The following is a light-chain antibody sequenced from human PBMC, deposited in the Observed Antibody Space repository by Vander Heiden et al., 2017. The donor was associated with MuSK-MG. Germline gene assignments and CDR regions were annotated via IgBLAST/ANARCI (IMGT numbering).Light chain of an antibody. CDR1: SGSVSSSHY. V-gene: IGLV7-46*01. CDR2: ETS. J-gene: IGLJ3*02. Sequence: QYVVTQEPSLTVSPGGTVTLTCASSSGSVSSSHYVSWFQQRPGHAHRMLIYETSHKPAWTPARFSASIYGATAALILAGAEAEDEAYYYCLHSYSGAWVFGGGTRLTVL. CDR3: LHSYSGAWV.